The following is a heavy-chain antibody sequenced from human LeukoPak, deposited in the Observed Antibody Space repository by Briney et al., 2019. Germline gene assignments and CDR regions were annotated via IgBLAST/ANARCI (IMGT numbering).Heavy chain of an antibody. CDR3: ARDADAFDI. J-gene: IGHJ3*02. CDR2: ISSSSSTI. V-gene: IGHV3-48*04. CDR1: GFTFSNSW. Sequence: GGSLRLSCAASGFTFSNSWMSWVRQAPGKGLEWVSYISSSSSTIYYADSVKGRFTISRDNAKNSLYLQMNSLRAEDTAVYYCARDADAFDIWGQGTMVTVSS.